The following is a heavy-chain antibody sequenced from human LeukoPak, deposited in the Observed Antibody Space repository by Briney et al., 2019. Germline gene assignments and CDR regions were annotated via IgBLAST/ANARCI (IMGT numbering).Heavy chain of an antibody. CDR1: GGSTTTTNW. D-gene: IGHD3-3*01. CDR3: AREGGFYRSLDY. J-gene: IGHJ4*02. CDR2: VHLDGRT. V-gene: IGHV4-4*02. Sequence: SGTLSLTCGVSGGSTTTTNWWTWVRQPPGKGLEWIGEVHLDGRTNYNPSLESRLTISVDLSENHISLRLTSVTAADTAVCYCAREGGFYRSLDYSGQGTLVTVSS.